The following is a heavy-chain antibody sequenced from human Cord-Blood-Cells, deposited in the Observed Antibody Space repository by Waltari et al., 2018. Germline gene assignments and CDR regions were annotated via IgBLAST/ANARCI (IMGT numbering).Heavy chain of an antibody. CDR3: ARAGGVQGVIRYFQH. CDR1: GFTFSSYE. V-gene: IGHV3-48*03. D-gene: IGHD3-10*01. CDR2: ISSSGSTI. J-gene: IGHJ1*01. Sequence: EVQLVESGGGLVQPGGSLRLSCAASGFTFSSYEMNWVRQAPGKGLEWVSYISSSGSTIYYADSVKGRFTISRDNAKNSLYLQMNSLRAEDTAVYYCARAGGVQGVIRYFQHWGQGTLVTVSS.